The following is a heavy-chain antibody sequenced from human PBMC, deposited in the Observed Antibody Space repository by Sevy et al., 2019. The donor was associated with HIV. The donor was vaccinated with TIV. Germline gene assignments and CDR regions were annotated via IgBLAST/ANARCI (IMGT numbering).Heavy chain of an antibody. D-gene: IGHD1-1*01. V-gene: IGHV3-11*01. J-gene: IGHJ4*02. CDR1: EINFSDYY. Sequence: GGSLRLSCAASEINFSDYYMSWIRQTPGKGLEWISYISSGGSIIYYADSVKGRFTISRDNAKNSLYLQMNSLRAEDTAVCYCTRVRYNYGSYYFDYWGQGTLVTVSS. CDR3: TRVRYNYGSYYFDY. CDR2: ISSGGSII.